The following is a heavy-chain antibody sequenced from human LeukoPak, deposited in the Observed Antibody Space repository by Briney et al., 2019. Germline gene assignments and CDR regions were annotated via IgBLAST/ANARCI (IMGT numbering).Heavy chain of an antibody. CDR2: ISSSSSYI. J-gene: IGHJ4*02. CDR1: GFTFSNYT. CDR3: ARDRNYDGSVYYEDDYFDY. Sequence: GGSLRLSCEASGFTFSNYTMNWVRQAPGKGLEWVSSISSSSSYIHYADSVKGRFSISRDNAKNSLYLQMNSLRAEDTAVYYCARDRNYDGSVYYEDDYFDYWGQGTLVTVSS. D-gene: IGHD3-22*01. V-gene: IGHV3-21*01.